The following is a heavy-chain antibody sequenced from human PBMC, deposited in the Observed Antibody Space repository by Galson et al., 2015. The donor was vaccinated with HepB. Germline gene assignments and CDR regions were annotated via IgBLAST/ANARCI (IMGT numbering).Heavy chain of an antibody. D-gene: IGHD1-26*01. CDR3: ARIFGIVGATWGFDY. Sequence: QSGAEVKKPGESLRISCKGSGYSFTSYWISWVRQMPGKGLEWMGRIDPSDSYTNYSPSFQGHVTISADKSISTAYLQWSSLKASDTAMYYCARIFGIVGATWGFDYWGQGTLVTVSS. CDR2: IDPSDSYT. CDR1: GYSFTSYW. J-gene: IGHJ4*02. V-gene: IGHV5-10-1*01.